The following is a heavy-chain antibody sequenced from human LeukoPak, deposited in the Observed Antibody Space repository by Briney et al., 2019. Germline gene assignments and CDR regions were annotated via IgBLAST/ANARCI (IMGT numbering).Heavy chain of an antibody. CDR1: GDSINSLDL. V-gene: IGHV4-4*02. D-gene: IGHD4/OR15-4a*01. J-gene: IGHJ4*02. Sequence: SETLSLTCTVSGDSINSLDLWSWVRQPPGKGLEWIGEMYLSGTTHSNPSVKSRVTISVDTSKNQFSLNLSSVTATDTAVYYCARHDGRGGATMGALDYWGRGTLVTVSS. CDR3: ARHDGRGGATMGALDY. CDR2: MYLSGTT.